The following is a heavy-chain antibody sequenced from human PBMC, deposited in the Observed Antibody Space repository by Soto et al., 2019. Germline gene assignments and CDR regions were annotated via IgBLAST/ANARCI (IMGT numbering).Heavy chain of an antibody. D-gene: IGHD3-10*01. J-gene: IGHJ4*02. Sequence: QVQLVQSGAEVKKHGSSVKVSCKASGGTFSSYTISWVRQAPGQGLEWMGRIIPILGIANYAQKFQGRVTITADKSTSTAYMELSSLRSEDTAVYYCARGGSGSYYKNFDYWGQGTLVTVSS. CDR1: GGTFSSYT. CDR3: ARGGSGSYYKNFDY. V-gene: IGHV1-69*02. CDR2: IIPILGIA.